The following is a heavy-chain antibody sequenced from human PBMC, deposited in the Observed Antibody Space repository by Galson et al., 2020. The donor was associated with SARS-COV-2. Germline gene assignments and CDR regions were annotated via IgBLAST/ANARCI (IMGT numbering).Heavy chain of an antibody. CDR2: SYYTGST. V-gene: IGHV4-30-4*01. CDR3: ATHVIAKGGFDY. D-gene: IGHD2-21*01. CDR1: GGSISSGDYH. Sequence: TLSLTCSVSGGSISSGDYHWGWIRQPPGKGLEWIGYSYYTGSTYYNPSLKSRVTISVDTSKNQFSLKLNSVTAADTAVYYCATHVIAKGGFDYWGQGTLVTVSS. J-gene: IGHJ4*02.